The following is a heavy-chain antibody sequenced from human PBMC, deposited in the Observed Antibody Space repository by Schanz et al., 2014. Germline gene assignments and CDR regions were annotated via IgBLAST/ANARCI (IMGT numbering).Heavy chain of an antibody. J-gene: IGHJ4*02. CDR1: TFTFDHYA. CDR2: ISDSGDTA. CDR3: AKSQGSSFDS. D-gene: IGHD6-13*01. V-gene: IGHV3-23*01. Sequence: EVQLLESGGGLVQPGGSLRLSCSASTFTFDHYAMSWVRQAPGKGLEWVSLISDSGDTAYYADSVKGRFTISSDNSKSTLYLQMSSLRAEDTAVYYCAKSQGSSFDSWGQGTLVTVSS.